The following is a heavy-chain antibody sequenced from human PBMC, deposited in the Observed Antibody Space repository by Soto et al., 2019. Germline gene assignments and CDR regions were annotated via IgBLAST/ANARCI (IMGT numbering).Heavy chain of an antibody. J-gene: IGHJ4*02. CDR2: INHSGST. CDR1: GGSFSGYY. CDR3: ARVGIAAAGRSPEHLGSAFS. Sequence: QVQLQQWGAGLLKPSETLSLTCAVYGGSFSGYYWSWIRQPPGKGLEWIGEINHSGSTNYNPSLKSRVTISVDTSKNQFSLKLSSVTAADTAVYYCARVGIAAAGRSPEHLGSAFSWGQGTLVTVSS. D-gene: IGHD6-13*01. V-gene: IGHV4-34*01.